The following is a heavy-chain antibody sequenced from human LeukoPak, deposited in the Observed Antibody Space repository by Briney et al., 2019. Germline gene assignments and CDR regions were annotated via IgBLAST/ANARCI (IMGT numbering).Heavy chain of an antibody. CDR3: ASYGSGSYKAYYAFDI. V-gene: IGHV4-4*02. Sequence: PSETLSLTCAVSGGSISSSNWWSWVRQPPGKGLEWIGEIYHSGSTNYNPSLKSRVTISVDTSKNQFSLKLSSVTAADTAVYYCASYGSGSYKAYYAFDIWGQGTMVTASS. J-gene: IGHJ3*02. D-gene: IGHD3-10*01. CDR1: GGSISSSNW. CDR2: IYHSGST.